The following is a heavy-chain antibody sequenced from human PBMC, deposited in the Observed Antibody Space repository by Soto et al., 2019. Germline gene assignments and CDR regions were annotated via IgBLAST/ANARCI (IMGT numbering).Heavy chain of an antibody. CDR2: IYYSGST. J-gene: IGHJ5*02. V-gene: IGHV4-30-4*01. D-gene: IGHD3-3*01. CDR3: ARAPRGDYDFWSGYYRPNWFDP. Sequence: SETLSLTCTVSGGSISSGDYYWSWIRQPPGKGLEWIGYIYYSGSTYYNPSLKSRVTISVDASKNQFSLKLSSVTAADTAVYYCARAPRGDYDFWSGYYRPNWFDPWGQGTLVTVSS. CDR1: GGSISSGDYY.